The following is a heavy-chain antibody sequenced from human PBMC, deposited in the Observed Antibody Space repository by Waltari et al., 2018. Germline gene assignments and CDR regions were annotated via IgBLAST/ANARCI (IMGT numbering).Heavy chain of an antibody. Sequence: EVQLLESGGGLVQPGGSLRLSGAASGFAFSSYALSWVRQAPGKGLEWVSAISGSGGSTYYADSVKGRFTISRDNSKNTLYLQMNSLRAEDTAVYYCAKRLVGATQDYWGQGTLVTVSS. CDR3: AKRLVGATQDY. V-gene: IGHV3-23*01. CDR1: GFAFSSYA. CDR2: ISGSGGST. D-gene: IGHD1-26*01. J-gene: IGHJ4*02.